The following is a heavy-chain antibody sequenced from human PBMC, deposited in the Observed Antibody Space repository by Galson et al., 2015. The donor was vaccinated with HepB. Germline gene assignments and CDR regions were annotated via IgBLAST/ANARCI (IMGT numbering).Heavy chain of an antibody. CDR2: IMTKTNAGTT. J-gene: IGHJ6*02. D-gene: IGHD4-11*01. V-gene: IGHV3-15*01. Sequence: SLRLSCAGSGFSFSNTWMSWVRQAPGKGLEWVGRIMTKTNAGTTDYAAPVQGRFTISRDDSRNILYLQMNSLKPDDTDVYYCTTESFISNFQLGYYYSGIDVWGQGTTVTVSS. CDR3: TTESFISNFQLGYYYSGIDV. CDR1: GFSFSNTW.